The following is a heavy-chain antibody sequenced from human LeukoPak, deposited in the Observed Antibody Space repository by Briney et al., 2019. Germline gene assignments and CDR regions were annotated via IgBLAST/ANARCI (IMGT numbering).Heavy chain of an antibody. D-gene: IGHD3-3*01. Sequence: PSETLSLTCTVSGGSISSSSYYWGWIRQPPGKGLEWIGSIYYSGSTYYNPSLKSRVTISVDTSKNQFSLKLSSVTAADTAVYYCARGSYIISSGYYRPFDNWGQGIRVIVSS. V-gene: IGHV4-39*07. J-gene: IGHJ4*02. CDR3: ARGSYIISSGYYRPFDN. CDR2: IYYSGST. CDR1: GGSISSSSYY.